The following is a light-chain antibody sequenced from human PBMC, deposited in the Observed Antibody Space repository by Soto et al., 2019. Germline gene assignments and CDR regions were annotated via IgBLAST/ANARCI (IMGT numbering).Light chain of an antibody. CDR3: QQRGNWPPT. CDR2: DAS. J-gene: IGKJ2*01. V-gene: IGKV3-11*01. Sequence: EIVLTQSPATLSLSPGDRATLSCRASQSVSSYLAWYQQKPSQAPRLLIYDASSRATGIPARFSGSGSATDFTLTISSLEPEDFAVYYCQQRGNWPPTFGQGTKLEIK. CDR1: QSVSSY.